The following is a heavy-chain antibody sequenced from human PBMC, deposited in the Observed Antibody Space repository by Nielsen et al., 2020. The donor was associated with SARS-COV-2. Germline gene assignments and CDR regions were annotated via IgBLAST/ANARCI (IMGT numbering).Heavy chain of an antibody. V-gene: IGHV4-59*04. J-gene: IGHJ3*02. CDR3: ARQDYYDSSGPGDDAFDI. Sequence: SETLSLTCTVSGGSISRYYWSWIRQPPGKGLEWIGYIYYSGSTYYNPSLKSRVTISVDTSKNQFSLKLSSVTAADTAVYYCARQDYYDSSGPGDDAFDIWGQGTMVTVSS. CDR2: IYYSGST. CDR1: GGSISRYY. D-gene: IGHD3-22*01.